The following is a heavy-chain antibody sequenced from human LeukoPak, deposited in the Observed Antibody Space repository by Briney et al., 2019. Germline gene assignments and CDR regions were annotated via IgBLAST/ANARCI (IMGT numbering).Heavy chain of an antibody. CDR2: ISSSSSTI. V-gene: IGHV3-48*04. J-gene: IGHJ4*02. D-gene: IGHD3-10*01. Sequence: GGSLRLSCAASGFTFSSYRMNWVRQAPGKGLEWVSYISSSSSTIYYADSVKGRFTISRDNAKNSLYLQMNSLRAEDTAVYYCARDGHYYGSGSYYTLYYFDYWGQGTLVTVSS. CDR3: ARDGHYYGSGSYYTLYYFDY. CDR1: GFTFSSYR.